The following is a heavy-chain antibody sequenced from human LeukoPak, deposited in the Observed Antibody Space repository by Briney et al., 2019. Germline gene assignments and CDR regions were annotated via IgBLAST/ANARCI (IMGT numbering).Heavy chain of an antibody. CDR1: GCIFSDYY. J-gene: IGHJ4*02. D-gene: IGHD6-19*01. CDR3: ARGLGGWLRLFDY. CDR2: ISSGGTII. Sequence: PGGSLRLSCAASGCIFSDYYMSWIRQAPGKGLEWVSNISSGGTIIYYADSVKGRLTISRDNARKSLYLQMNSLRADDAAMYYCARGLGGWLRLFDYWGQGTLVTVSS. V-gene: IGHV3-11*04.